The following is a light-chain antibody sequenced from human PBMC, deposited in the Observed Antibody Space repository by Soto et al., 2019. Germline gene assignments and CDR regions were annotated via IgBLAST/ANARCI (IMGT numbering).Light chain of an antibody. J-gene: IGLJ2*01. CDR2: ENN. CDR3: GTWDSRLSAVV. CDR1: SSNIGNNY. V-gene: IGLV1-51*02. Sequence: QSVLTQPPSVSAAPGQKVTISCSGSSSNIGNNYVSWYQQLPGTAPKLLIYENNKRPSGIPDRFSGSKSGTSATLGITALQTGDEADYYCGTWDSRLSAVVFGGGTKLTVL.